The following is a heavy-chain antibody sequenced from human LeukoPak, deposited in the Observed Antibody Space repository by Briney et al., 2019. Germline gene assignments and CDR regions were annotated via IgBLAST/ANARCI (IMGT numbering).Heavy chain of an antibody. D-gene: IGHD1-26*01. V-gene: IGHV3-9*03. Sequence: PGGSLRLSCAASGFTFDDYAMHWVRQAPGKGLEWVSGISWNSGSIGYADSVKGRFTISRDNAKNSLYLQMNSLRAEDMALYYCAKDKDSGSYSGVYFCHYGAQGTLVTVSS. J-gene: IGHJ4*02. CDR1: GFTFDDYA. CDR2: ISWNSGSI. CDR3: AKDKDSGSYSGVYFCHY.